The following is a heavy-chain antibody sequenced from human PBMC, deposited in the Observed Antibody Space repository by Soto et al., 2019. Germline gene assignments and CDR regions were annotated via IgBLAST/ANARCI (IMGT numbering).Heavy chain of an antibody. CDR1: GYTFTSYD. Sequence: ASVKVSCKASGYTFTSYDINWVRQATGQGFEWMGWMNPNSGNTKYSQKFQGRVTITRDTSASTAYMELSSLRSEDTAVYYCARGGSLYWYFDLWGRGTLVTVSS. CDR3: ARGGSLYWYFDL. CDR2: MNPNSGNT. J-gene: IGHJ2*01. V-gene: IGHV1-8*01. D-gene: IGHD1-26*01.